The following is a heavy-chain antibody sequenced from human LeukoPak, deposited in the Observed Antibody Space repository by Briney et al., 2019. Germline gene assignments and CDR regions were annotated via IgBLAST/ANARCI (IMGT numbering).Heavy chain of an antibody. D-gene: IGHD3-3*01. CDR2: IWYGGSNT. CDR1: GFTFSTYG. J-gene: IGHJ4*02. V-gene: IGHV3-33*08. Sequence: GRSLRLSCAASGFTFSTYGMHWVRQAPGKGLEWVSVIWYGGSNTYYADSVKGRFTTSRDNSKNTLYLQMNSLRSEDTAVYYCAIGKTQNKRFLEWPTFDYWGQGTLVTVSS. CDR3: AIGKTQNKRFLEWPTFDY.